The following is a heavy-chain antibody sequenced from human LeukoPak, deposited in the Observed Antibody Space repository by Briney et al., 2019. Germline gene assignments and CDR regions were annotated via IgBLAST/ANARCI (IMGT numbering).Heavy chain of an antibody. D-gene: IGHD3-10*01. Sequence: GGSLRLSCAASGFTFSSYAMSWVRQAPGKGLEWVSAISGSGGSTYYADSVKGRFTISRDNSKNTLYLQMNSLRAEDTAVYYCARHLYTMLRGVITNWFDPWGQGTLVTVSS. CDR1: GFTFSSYA. CDR3: ARHLYTMLRGVITNWFDP. V-gene: IGHV3-23*01. J-gene: IGHJ5*02. CDR2: ISGSGGST.